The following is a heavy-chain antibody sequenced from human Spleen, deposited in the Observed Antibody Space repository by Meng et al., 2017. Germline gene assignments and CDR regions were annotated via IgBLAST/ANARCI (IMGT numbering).Heavy chain of an antibody. CDR3: ARGPTTMAHDFDY. CDR1: GGSISSSNW. Sequence: QAQLQEAGPGLGSPSGTLSLTCAVSGGSISSSNWWSWVRQPPGKGLEWIGDIYHSGTTNYNPSLKSRVTISVDKSKNQFSLKLTSVTAADTAVYYCARGPTTMAHDFDYWGQGTLVTVSS. CDR2: IYHSGTT. J-gene: IGHJ4*02. V-gene: IGHV4-4*02. D-gene: IGHD4-11*01.